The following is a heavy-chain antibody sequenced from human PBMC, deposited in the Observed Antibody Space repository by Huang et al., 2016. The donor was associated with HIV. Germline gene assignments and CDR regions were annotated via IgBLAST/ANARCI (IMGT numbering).Heavy chain of an antibody. CDR3: AKGRRAFDV. V-gene: IGHV5-51*03. J-gene: IGHJ3*01. CDR1: GYSFSIYW. Sequence: EVQLVQSGAEVKKPGESLKISCTGSGYSFSIYWIAWVRQMPGKGLGWMGIIYPCEPKSTYSPSFEGHVSISVDKSINTVYLHWSSLKASDTAIYYCAKGRRAFDVWGQGTWVTVSS. CDR2: IYPCEPKS.